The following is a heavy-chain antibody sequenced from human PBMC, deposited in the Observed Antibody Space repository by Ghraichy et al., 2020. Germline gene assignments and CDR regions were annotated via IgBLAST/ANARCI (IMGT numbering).Heavy chain of an antibody. CDR2: IYNSGST. V-gene: IGHV4-61*01. CDR1: GDSVSSDTYY. D-gene: IGHD2-8*01. J-gene: IGHJ4*02. CDR3: ARGSVYCTDGICFGKRPTLDY. Sequence: SETLSLTCTVSGDSVSSDTYYWSWIRQSPGKGLEWIGYIYNSGSTNYNFSLKSRVTISVDTSKNQFSLKLSAATAADTAVYFCARGSVYCTDGICFGKRPTLDYWGQGILVTVSS.